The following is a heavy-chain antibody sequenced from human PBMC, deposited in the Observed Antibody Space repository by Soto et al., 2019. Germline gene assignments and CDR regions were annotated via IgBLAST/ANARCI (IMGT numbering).Heavy chain of an antibody. CDR2: ISYDGSNK. V-gene: IGHV3-30*18. Sequence: PGGSLRLSCAASVFTFSSYGMHWVRQAPGKGLEWVAVISYDGSNKYYADSVKGRFTISRDNSKNTLYLQMNSLRAEDTAVYYCANGGQWLARGDYWGQGTLVTVSS. J-gene: IGHJ4*02. CDR3: ANGGQWLARGDY. CDR1: VFTFSSYG. D-gene: IGHD6-19*01.